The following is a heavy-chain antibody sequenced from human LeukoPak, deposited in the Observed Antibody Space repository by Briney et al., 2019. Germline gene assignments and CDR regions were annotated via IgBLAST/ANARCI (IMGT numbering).Heavy chain of an antibody. J-gene: IGHJ4*02. V-gene: IGHV4-34*01. D-gene: IGHD2-2*01. CDR1: GGSFSGYY. Sequence: PSETLPLTCAVYGGSFSGYYWSWIRQPPGKGLEWIGEINHSGSTNYNPSLKSRVTISVDTSKNQFSLKLSSVTAADTAVYYCASGESASSRGAPFDYWGQGTLVTVSS. CDR3: ASGESASSRGAPFDY. CDR2: INHSGST.